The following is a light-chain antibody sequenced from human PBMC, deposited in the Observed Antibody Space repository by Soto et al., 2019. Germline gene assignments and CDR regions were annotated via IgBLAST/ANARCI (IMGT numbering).Light chain of an antibody. CDR2: KAS. Sequence: DIQMTQSPSTLSASVGDRVTITCRASQSISIWLAWYQQKPGKAPKILIYKASSLESGVPSRFSGSGSGTDFTLTISCLQSEDFATYYCQQYYSFPPTFGQGTKVDIK. CDR3: QQYYSFPPT. J-gene: IGKJ1*01. V-gene: IGKV1-5*03. CDR1: QSISIW.